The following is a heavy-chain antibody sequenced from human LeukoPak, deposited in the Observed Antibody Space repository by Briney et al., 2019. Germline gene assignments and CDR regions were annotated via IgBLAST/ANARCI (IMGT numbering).Heavy chain of an antibody. J-gene: IGHJ4*02. D-gene: IGHD4-11*01. V-gene: IGHV3-48*03. CDR2: ISSSGRTI. Sequence: PGESLTLSCAASGLTFSSYEMNWVRQAPGKGLEWVSYISSSGRTIYYADSVQGRFTISRDNAKNSLYLQMNSLRAEDTAVYYCAVNYDLDYWGQGTLVTVSS. CDR3: AVNYDLDY. CDR1: GLTFSSYE.